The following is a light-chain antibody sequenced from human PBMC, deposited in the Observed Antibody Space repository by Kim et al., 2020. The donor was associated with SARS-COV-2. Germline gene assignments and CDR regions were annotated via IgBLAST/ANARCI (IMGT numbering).Light chain of an antibody. Sequence: QSVLTQPPSASGTPGQRVTISCSGSSSNIGSNYVYWYQQLPGTAPKLLIYRNNQRPSGVPDRFSGSKYGTSASLAISGLRSEDEADYYCAAWDDSLSGYVVFGGGTQLTVL. CDR3: AAWDDSLSGYVV. J-gene: IGLJ2*01. CDR1: SSNIGSNY. CDR2: RNN. V-gene: IGLV1-47*01.